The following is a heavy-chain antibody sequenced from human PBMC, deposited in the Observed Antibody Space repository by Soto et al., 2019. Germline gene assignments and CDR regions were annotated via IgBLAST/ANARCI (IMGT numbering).Heavy chain of an antibody. CDR1: GGSFSDYY. D-gene: IGHD2-15*01. V-gene: IGHV4-34*02. Sequence: QVQLQQWGAGLLKPSETLSLTCAVYGGSFSDYYWSWIRQPPGKGLEWIGEINHSGSTIYNPSLKSRVTMSVDTSKIQFSLNLTSVTAADTAVYYCARGGCSGGSCYRPFSSDWGQGTLVTVSS. J-gene: IGHJ4*02. CDR3: ARGGCSGGSCYRPFSSD. CDR2: INHSGST.